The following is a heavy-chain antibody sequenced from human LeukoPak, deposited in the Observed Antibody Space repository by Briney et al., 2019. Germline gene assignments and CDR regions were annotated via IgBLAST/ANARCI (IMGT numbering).Heavy chain of an antibody. D-gene: IGHD2-15*01. CDR3: TRERIGDDAFDI. V-gene: IGHV3-48*03. Sequence: GGSLRLSCAASGFTFSSYEMNWVRQAPGKGLEWVSYISSSGNPIYYADPVKGRFTISRDNAKNSLYLQMNSLRAEDTALYYCTRERIGDDAFDIWGQGTMVTVSS. J-gene: IGHJ3*02. CDR1: GFTFSSYE. CDR2: ISSSGNPI.